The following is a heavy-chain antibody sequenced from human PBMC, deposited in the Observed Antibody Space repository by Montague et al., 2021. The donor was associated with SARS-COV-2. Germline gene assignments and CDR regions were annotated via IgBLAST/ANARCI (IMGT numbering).Heavy chain of an antibody. J-gene: IGHJ4*02. V-gene: IGHV4-39*02. Sequence: SETLSLTCTVSGGSVSSSSYYWGWIRQPPGKGLEWIGSIYYSGSTYYNPSLKSRVTISVDTSKNQFSLKLSSVTAADTVVYYCAREIGYCSSTSCYEGYAFDYWGQGTLVTVSS. D-gene: IGHD2-2*01. CDR1: GGSVSSSSYY. CDR3: AREIGYCSSTSCYEGYAFDY. CDR2: IYYSGST.